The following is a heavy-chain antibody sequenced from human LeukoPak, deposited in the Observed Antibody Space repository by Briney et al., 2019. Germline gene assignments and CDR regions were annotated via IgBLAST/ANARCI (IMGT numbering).Heavy chain of an antibody. J-gene: IGHJ4*02. Sequence: GGSLRLSCAASGFTFSSYAMSWVRQAPGKGLEWVSAISGSGGSTYYADSVKGRFTISRDNSKNTLYLQMNSLRAEDTAVYYSAKAETPSLGGVIDIYSTFTHGGQGTLVTVPS. V-gene: IGHV3-23*01. CDR3: AKAETPSLGGVIDIYSTFTH. CDR1: GFTFSSYA. D-gene: IGHD3-16*02. CDR2: ISGSGGST.